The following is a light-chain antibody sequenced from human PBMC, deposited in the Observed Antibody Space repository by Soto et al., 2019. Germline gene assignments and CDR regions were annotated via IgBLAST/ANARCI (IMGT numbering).Light chain of an antibody. Sequence: EIVLTQSPGTLSLSPGERATLSCRASQRVSSTYLAWYQQNPGQAPRLLIYGASSRATGIPDRFSGSGSGTDFTLTIRRLEPEDFAVYFCQQYGSSSYTFGQGTKLEIK. CDR1: QRVSSTY. V-gene: IGKV3-20*01. CDR2: GAS. J-gene: IGKJ2*01. CDR3: QQYGSSSYT.